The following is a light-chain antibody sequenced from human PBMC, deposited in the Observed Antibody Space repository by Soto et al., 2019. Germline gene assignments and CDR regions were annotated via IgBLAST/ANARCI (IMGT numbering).Light chain of an antibody. V-gene: IGKV3D-15*01. CDR1: QSAXNF. CDR2: YIS. Sequence: TQWASAVSVTQTETASLPCRASQSAXNFLGWYQQKPGQAPRILTYYISTMATGIPARLSGSGSGTEFTRTSNSLQSEDFAGYYCKQYNKWTIPFGQGTRLEIK. CDR3: KQYNKWTIP. J-gene: IGKJ5*01.